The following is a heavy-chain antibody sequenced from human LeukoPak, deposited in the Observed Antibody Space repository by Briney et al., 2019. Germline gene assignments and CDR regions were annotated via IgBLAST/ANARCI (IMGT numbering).Heavy chain of an antibody. CDR1: GFNFSNYA. Sequence: PGGSLRLSCAASGFNFSNYAMSWVPQPPGKGLEWVSAISGIGGSLYYADSVKGRFTLSRANSKSELYLQVDSLRAEDTDVYYCAKRDAYDSSGFSPLFDYWGQGTLVTVSS. V-gene: IGHV3-23*01. CDR2: ISGIGGSL. D-gene: IGHD3-22*01. J-gene: IGHJ4*02. CDR3: AKRDAYDSSGFSPLFDY.